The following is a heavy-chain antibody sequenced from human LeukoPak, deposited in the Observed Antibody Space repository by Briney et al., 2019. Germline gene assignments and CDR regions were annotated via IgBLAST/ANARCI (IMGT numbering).Heavy chain of an antibody. D-gene: IGHD5-12*01. Sequence: GGSLRLSCAASGFTFSSYAMSWIRQAPGKGREWVSAISGSGGSTYYADSVKGRFTISRDNSKNTLYLQMNSLRAEDTAVYYCARTIGYSGYHYYFDYWGQGTLVTVSS. CDR1: GFTFSSYA. CDR2: ISGSGGST. CDR3: ARTIGYSGYHYYFDY. V-gene: IGHV3-23*01. J-gene: IGHJ4*02.